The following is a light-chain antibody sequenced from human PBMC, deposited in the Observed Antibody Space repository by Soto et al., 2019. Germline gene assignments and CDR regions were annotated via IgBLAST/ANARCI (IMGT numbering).Light chain of an antibody. CDR3: QQYHNWPA. CDR1: QSVSS. J-gene: IGKJ1*01. V-gene: IGKV3-15*01. Sequence: EIVMTQSPATLSVSPGERATLSCRASQSVSSLAWYQQKPGQAPRLLIYGAATRATGIPARFSGSGSGTDFTLTISSLQSEDFAGYYCQQYHNWPAFGQGTKV. CDR2: GAA.